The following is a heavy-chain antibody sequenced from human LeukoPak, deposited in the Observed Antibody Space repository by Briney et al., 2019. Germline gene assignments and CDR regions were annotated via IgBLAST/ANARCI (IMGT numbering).Heavy chain of an antibody. CDR1: GGSISSYY. Sequence: SETLSLTCTVSGGSISSYYWSWIRQPPGKGLEWIGYIYYSGSTNYNPSLKSRVTISVDTSKNQFSLKLSSVTAADTAVYYCARHYDFWSGYYKGLDYYYYYMDVWGKGTTVTVSS. D-gene: IGHD3-3*01. J-gene: IGHJ6*03. CDR3: ARHYDFWSGYYKGLDYYYYYMDV. CDR2: IYYSGST. V-gene: IGHV4-59*08.